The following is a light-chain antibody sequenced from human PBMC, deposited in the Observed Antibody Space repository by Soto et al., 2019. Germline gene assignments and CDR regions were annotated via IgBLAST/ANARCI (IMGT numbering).Light chain of an antibody. Sequence: DTQLSQSVSAPSASVGHIVHSTCRASQSINNYLAWYQQKPGKVPVLLIYAASTLKAGIPARFSGSGAGTDFTLTISSLQPEDFATYYCQKYENAPRTFGQGTKVDIK. CDR3: QKYENAPRT. J-gene: IGKJ1*01. CDR2: AAS. CDR1: QSINNY. V-gene: IGKV1-27*01.